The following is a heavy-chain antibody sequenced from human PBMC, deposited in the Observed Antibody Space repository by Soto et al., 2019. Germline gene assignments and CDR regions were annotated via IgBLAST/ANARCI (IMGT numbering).Heavy chain of an antibody. CDR1: GYTFTSYD. CDR3: ARGTYRRAAGGRLNWFDP. J-gene: IGHJ5*02. D-gene: IGHD6-13*01. Sequence: GASVKVSCKASGYTFTSYDINWVRQATGQGLEWMGWMNPNSGNTGYAQKFQGRVTMTRNTSISTAYMELSSLRSEDTAVYYCARGTYRRAAGGRLNWFDPWGQGTLVTVSS. CDR2: MNPNSGNT. V-gene: IGHV1-8*01.